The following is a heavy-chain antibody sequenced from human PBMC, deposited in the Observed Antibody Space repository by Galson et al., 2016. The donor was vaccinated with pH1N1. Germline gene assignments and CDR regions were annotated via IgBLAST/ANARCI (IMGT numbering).Heavy chain of an antibody. CDR2: SVPVFGSA. J-gene: IGHJ4*02. CDR3: AKDRTVDYGQSPPFFES. Sequence: SVKVSCKASGGSLSTYPISWVRQAPGLGLEWMGRSVPVFGSAKYSPRFQSRVAISRDESASTVYMELTSLTAEDTGIYYCAKDRTVDYGQSPPFFESWGQGTLVSVSS. V-gene: IGHV1-69*05. CDR1: GGSLSTYP. D-gene: IGHD3-16*01.